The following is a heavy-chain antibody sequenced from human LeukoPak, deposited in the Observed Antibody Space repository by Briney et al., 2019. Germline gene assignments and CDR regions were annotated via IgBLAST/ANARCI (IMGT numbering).Heavy chain of an antibody. Sequence: SETLSLTCAVYGGSFSGYYWSWIRQPPGKGLEWIGEINHSGSTNCNPSLKSRVTISVDTSKNQFSLELSSVTAADTAVYYCARGIYCSGGSCSYNWFDPWGQGTLVTVSS. CDR1: GGSFSGYY. J-gene: IGHJ5*02. CDR2: INHSGST. V-gene: IGHV4-34*01. CDR3: ARGIYCSGGSCSYNWFDP. D-gene: IGHD2-15*01.